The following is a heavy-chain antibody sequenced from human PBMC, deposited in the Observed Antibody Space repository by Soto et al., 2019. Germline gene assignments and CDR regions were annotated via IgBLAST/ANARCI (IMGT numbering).Heavy chain of an antibody. D-gene: IGHD2-21*02. Sequence: LSLTCAVSGGSFSGFYWTWIRQPPGEGLEWIGEINHSGTTNFNPSLRSRLTISLDSSKKHFSLKLTSMTAADAAVYYCARADRTLVTSYGLDVWGQGTTVTVSS. J-gene: IGHJ6*02. V-gene: IGHV4-34*01. CDR2: INHSGTT. CDR1: GGSFSGFY. CDR3: ARADRTLVTSYGLDV.